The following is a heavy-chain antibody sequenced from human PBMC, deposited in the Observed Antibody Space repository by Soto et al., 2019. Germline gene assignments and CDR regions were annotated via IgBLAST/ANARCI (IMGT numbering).Heavy chain of an antibody. CDR2: IYYSGGT. J-gene: IGHJ2*01. D-gene: IGHD3-10*01. V-gene: IGHV4-59*01. CDR3: ARENVLLWFGELLQQWYFEL. Sequence: QVQLQESGPGLVKPSETLSLTCTVSGGSISSYYWSWIRQPPGKGLEWIGYIYYSGGTNYNPSLTSRFTISVDTSKNQLSLKLSSVTAADTAVYYCARENVLLWFGELLQQWYFELWGRGTLVTVSS. CDR1: GGSISSYY.